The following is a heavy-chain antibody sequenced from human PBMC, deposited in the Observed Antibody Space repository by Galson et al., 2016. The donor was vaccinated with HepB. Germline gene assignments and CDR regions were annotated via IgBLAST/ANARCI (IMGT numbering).Heavy chain of an antibody. CDR2: VYTAGNT. CDR1: GASLRDHY. Sequence: SLTCTVSGASLRDHYWSWIRQPAGEGLEWIGRVYTAGNTHVNPSLRSRVTLSADTSKNQLSLSLKSVTAADTAVYYCAIGGGGGVRYFDPWGQGAQVTVSS. J-gene: IGHJ4*02. V-gene: IGHV4-4*07. D-gene: IGHD3-16*01. CDR3: AIGGGGGVRYFDP.